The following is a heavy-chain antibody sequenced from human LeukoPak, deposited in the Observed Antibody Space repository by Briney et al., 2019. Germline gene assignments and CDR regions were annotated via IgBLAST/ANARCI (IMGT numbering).Heavy chain of an antibody. CDR3: TKGGSSDLWGHLDC. D-gene: IGHD2-15*01. CDR1: GFTFRSFA. J-gene: IGHJ4*02. CDR2: ISGSGGST. Sequence: GGSLRLSCAASGFTFRSFAMSWVRQTPGKGLQWVSTISGSGGSTYYADSVKGRFTISRDNSKNTLYLQMNSLRVEDTAMYYRTKGGSSDLWGHLDCWGQGTLVTVSS. V-gene: IGHV3-23*01.